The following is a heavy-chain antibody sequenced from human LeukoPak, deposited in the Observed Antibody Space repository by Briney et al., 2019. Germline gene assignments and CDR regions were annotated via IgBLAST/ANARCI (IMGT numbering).Heavy chain of an antibody. CDR3: ARVPGYHIDY. CDR1: GGSFGGYY. D-gene: IGHD2-2*01. CDR2: INHSGST. Sequence: SETLSLTCAVYGGSFGGYYWSWIRQPPGKGLEWIGEINHSGSTNYNPSLKSRVTISVDTSKNQFSLKLSSVTAADTAVYYCARVPGYHIDYWGQGTLVTVSS. J-gene: IGHJ4*02. V-gene: IGHV4-34*01.